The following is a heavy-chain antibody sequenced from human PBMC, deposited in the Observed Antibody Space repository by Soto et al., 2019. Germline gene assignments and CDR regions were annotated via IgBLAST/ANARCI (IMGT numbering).Heavy chain of an antibody. CDR2: VSHDGRNT. V-gene: IGHV3-30*18. CDR3: AKGGRQWLVTSDFNY. D-gene: IGHD6-19*01. J-gene: IGHJ4*02. Sequence: VQLVESGGGVVQPGRSLRLSCAASGFTFSDYAMHWVRQAPGKGLEWVAVVSHDGRNTHYADSVKGRFTISRDSSKNTVSLEMTSVRAEDTAVYYWAKGGRQWLVTSDFNYWGQGARVTVSS. CDR1: GFTFSDYA.